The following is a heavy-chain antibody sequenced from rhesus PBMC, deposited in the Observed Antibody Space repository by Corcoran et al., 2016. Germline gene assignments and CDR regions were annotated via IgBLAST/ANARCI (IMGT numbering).Heavy chain of an antibody. Sequence: QVKLQQWGEGLVKPSETLSLTCAVYGGSITGYYWSWIRQHPGKGLEWIGNSDGNSATHHYPPSLKNRVPISKDTSKTQFSLQLSSVTAADTAVYYCARVRNYYSGSFGSLDVWGRGVLVTVSS. CDR1: GGSITGYY. CDR3: ARVRNYYSGSFGSLDV. V-gene: IGHV4-73*01. J-gene: IGHJ5-2*02. D-gene: IGHD3-16*01. CDR2: SDGNSATH.